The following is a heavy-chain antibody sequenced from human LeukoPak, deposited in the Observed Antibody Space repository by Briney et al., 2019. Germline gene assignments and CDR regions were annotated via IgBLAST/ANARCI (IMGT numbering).Heavy chain of an antibody. Sequence: GSLRLSCVASGSTFSDHYMDWVRQAPGKGLEWVARIRNRARGYTTDYAASAKGRFTISRDDSEGSLYLQMNSLQTEDTAVYYCATETKDSSAYYYFDYWGQGALVTVSS. J-gene: IGHJ4*02. D-gene: IGHD3-22*01. CDR1: GSTFSDHY. V-gene: IGHV3-72*01. CDR3: ATETKDSSAYYYFDY. CDR2: IRNRARGYTT.